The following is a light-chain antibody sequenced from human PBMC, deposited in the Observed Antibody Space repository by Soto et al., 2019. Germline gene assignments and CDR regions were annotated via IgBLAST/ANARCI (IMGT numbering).Light chain of an antibody. V-gene: IGKV1-5*01. CDR1: QSIGTW. Sequence: DIQLTQSPSTLSASVGDRITITCRASQSIGTWLAWYQHRQGKAPKLLIYAASTLQGGVPSRFRGSGSGTDFTLTINRLQPEDLATYYCQQLNSYPITFGQGTRLEIK. J-gene: IGKJ5*01. CDR2: AAS. CDR3: QQLNSYPIT.